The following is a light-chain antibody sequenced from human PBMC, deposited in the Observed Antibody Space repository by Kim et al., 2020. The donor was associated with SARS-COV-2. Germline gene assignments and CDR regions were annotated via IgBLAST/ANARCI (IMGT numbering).Light chain of an antibody. CDR2: AAS. CDR3: QQTYGTPPT. Sequence: DIQMTQSPSSLSASVGDRVTIPCRASRTISNYLHWYQQQPGKAPRLLISAASHLHSGVPSRFSGSGSGTDFALTISSLQPEDFATYFCQQTYGTPPTFGQGTKLEIK. J-gene: IGKJ1*01. V-gene: IGKV1-39*01. CDR1: RTISNY.